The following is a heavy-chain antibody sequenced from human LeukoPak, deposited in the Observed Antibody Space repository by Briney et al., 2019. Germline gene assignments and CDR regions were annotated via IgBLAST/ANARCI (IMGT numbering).Heavy chain of an antibody. CDR1: GGSISSSSYY. CDR2: IYYSGST. Sequence: SETLSLTCTVSGGSISSSSYYWGWIRQPPGRGLEWIRSIYYSGSTYYNPSLKSRVTISVDASKNQFSLKLSSVTAADTAVYYCARSRGSVDSSSSSVFDYWGQGTLVTVSS. CDR3: ARSRGSVDSSSSSVFDY. V-gene: IGHV4-39*01. D-gene: IGHD6-6*01. J-gene: IGHJ4*02.